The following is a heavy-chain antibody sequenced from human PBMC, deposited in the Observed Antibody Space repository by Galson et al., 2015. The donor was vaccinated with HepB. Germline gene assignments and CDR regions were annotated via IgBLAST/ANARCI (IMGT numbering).Heavy chain of an antibody. D-gene: IGHD6-6*01. CDR1: GFTFSSYA. CDR2: ISGSGGST. Sequence: SLRLSCAASGFTFSSYAMSWVRQAPGKGLERVSAISGSGGSTYYADSVKGRFTISRDNSKNTLYLQMNSLRAEDTAVYYCAKDHGLPRIAARRQRPKRGYGSVGDFDYWGQGTLVTVSS. J-gene: IGHJ4*02. CDR3: AKDHGLPRIAARRQRPKRGYGSVGDFDY. V-gene: IGHV3-23*01.